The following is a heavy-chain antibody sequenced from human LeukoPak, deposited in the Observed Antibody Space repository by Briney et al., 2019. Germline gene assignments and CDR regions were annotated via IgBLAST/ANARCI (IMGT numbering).Heavy chain of an antibody. Sequence: GGSLRLSCAASGFTFSSYGMHWVRQAPGKGLEWVAFIRYDGSNKYYADSVKGRSTISRDNSKNTLYLQMNSLRTEDTAVYYCARIRRGSSSWYYFDSWGQGTLVTVSS. V-gene: IGHV3-30*02. CDR2: IRYDGSNK. CDR3: ARIRRGSSSWYYFDS. CDR1: GFTFSSYG. J-gene: IGHJ4*02. D-gene: IGHD6-13*01.